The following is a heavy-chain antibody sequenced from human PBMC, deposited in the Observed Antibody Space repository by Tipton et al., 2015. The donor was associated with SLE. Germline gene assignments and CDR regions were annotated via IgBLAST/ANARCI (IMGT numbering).Heavy chain of an antibody. V-gene: IGHV1-2*02. CDR3: ARESESSAYYYAA. D-gene: IGHD3-22*01. Sequence: LVQSGAEVKKPGASVKVSCKTSGYTFSGYYMHWVRQAPGQGLEWMGWINPKSGGTNYAQKFQGRVTMTSDTSITTAYMEVRRLRSDDTAVYYCARESESSAYYYAAWGQGTLVTVSS. J-gene: IGHJ4*02. CDR1: GYTFSGYY. CDR2: INPKSGGT.